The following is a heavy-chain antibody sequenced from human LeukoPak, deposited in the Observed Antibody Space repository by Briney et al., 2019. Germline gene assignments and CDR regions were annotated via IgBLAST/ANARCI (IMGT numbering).Heavy chain of an antibody. CDR2: FDPEDGET. J-gene: IGHJ3*02. Sequence: GASVKVSCKVSGYTLTELSMHWVRQAPGKGLEWMGGFDPEDGETIYAQKFQGRVTMTEDTSTDTAYMELSSLRSEDTAVYYCATEIRTDYVWGSYASRDAFGIWGQGTMVTVSS. D-gene: IGHD3-16*01. V-gene: IGHV1-24*01. CDR3: ATEIRTDYVWGSYASRDAFGI. CDR1: GYTLTELS.